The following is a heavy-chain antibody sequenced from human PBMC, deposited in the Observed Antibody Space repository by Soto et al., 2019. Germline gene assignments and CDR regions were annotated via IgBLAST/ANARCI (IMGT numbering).Heavy chain of an antibody. J-gene: IGHJ4*02. V-gene: IGHV4-59*01. CDR3: ARVGGLAARTFDY. D-gene: IGHD6-6*01. Sequence: SETLSLTCNVSGGSISDFYWSWIRQPPGKGLEWIGYIYYSGSTNYNPSLKSRVTISVDTSKNQFSLNLRSMSPADTAVYYCARVGGLAARTFDYWGPGTLVTVSS. CDR1: GGSISDFY. CDR2: IYYSGST.